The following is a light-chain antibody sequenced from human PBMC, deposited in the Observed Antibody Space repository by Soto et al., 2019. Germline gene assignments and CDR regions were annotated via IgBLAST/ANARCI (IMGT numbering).Light chain of an antibody. CDR2: WAF. V-gene: IGKV1-5*03. CDR1: QSISTW. CDR3: QHYTTYSGT. Sequence: DIHMTQSPATLSASVGDRVTITCRASQSISTWLAWYQQKPGKAPKLLIYWAFSLESGVPSRFSGSGSGTEFTLTISSLQPDDFATYYCQHYTTYSGTFGPGTKVDIK. J-gene: IGKJ3*01.